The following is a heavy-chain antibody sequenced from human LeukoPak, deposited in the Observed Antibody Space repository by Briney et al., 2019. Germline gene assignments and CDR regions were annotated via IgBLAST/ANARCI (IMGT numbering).Heavy chain of an antibody. Sequence: GASVKVSCKASDYTFTSYGISWVRQAPGQGLEWMGWISPYSDNTNYAQNLQGRATMTTDTSTSTAYMELRSLTSDDTAMYYCARGGPFSIAAARVYYFDYWGQGTLVTVSS. CDR1: DYTFTSYG. CDR2: ISPYSDNT. CDR3: ARGGPFSIAAARVYYFDY. V-gene: IGHV1-18*01. D-gene: IGHD6-13*01. J-gene: IGHJ4*02.